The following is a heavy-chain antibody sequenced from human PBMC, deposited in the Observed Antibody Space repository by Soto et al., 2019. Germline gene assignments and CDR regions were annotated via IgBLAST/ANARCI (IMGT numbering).Heavy chain of an antibody. CDR1: GFTFSSYE. J-gene: IGHJ4*02. CDR3: ARDPATTVNRGDDY. Sequence: GGSLRLSCAASGFTFSSYEMNWVRQAPGKGLEWVSYISSSGSTIYYADSVKGRFTISRDNAKNSLYLQMNSLRAEDTAVYYCARDPATTVNRGDDYWGQGTLVTVSS. V-gene: IGHV3-48*03. CDR2: ISSSGSTI. D-gene: IGHD4-4*01.